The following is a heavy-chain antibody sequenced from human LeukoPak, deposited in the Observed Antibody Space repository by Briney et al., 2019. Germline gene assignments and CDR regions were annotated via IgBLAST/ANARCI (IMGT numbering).Heavy chain of an antibody. CDR2: ISTNGGST. CDR1: GFTFSSYA. CDR3: AREGLYDDPRTDAFDI. D-gene: IGHD5/OR15-5a*01. J-gene: IGHJ3*02. V-gene: IGHV3-64*02. Sequence: QPAGSLRLSCAASGFTFSSYAMHWVRQAPGKGLEYISSISTNGGSTYYADSVKGRFTISRDNSKNTLYLQMGSLRTEDMAVYYCAREGLYDDPRTDAFDIWGKGTMVTVSS.